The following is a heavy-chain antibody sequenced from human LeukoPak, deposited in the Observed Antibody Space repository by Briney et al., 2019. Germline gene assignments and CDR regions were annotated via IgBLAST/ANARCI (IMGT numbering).Heavy chain of an antibody. V-gene: IGHV3-11*01. Sequence: YYADSVKGRFTISRDNAKNSLYLQMNSLRSEDTAVYYCARGRGLGYCSSTSCYPSPSWFDPWGQGTLVTVSS. D-gene: IGHD2-2*01. J-gene: IGHJ5*02. CDR3: ARGRGLGYCSSTSCYPSPSWFDP.